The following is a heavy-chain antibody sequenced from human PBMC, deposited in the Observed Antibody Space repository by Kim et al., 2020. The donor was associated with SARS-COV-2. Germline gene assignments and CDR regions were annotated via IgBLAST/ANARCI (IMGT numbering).Heavy chain of an antibody. CDR2: ISYDGSNK. J-gene: IGHJ4*01. Sequence: GGSLRLSCAASGFTFSSYAMHWVRQAPGKGLEWVAVISYDGSNKYYADSVKGRFTISRDNSKNTLYLQMNSLRAEDTAVYYCARRHWNYGSDPGKFDYWG. CDR1: GFTFSSYA. V-gene: IGHV3-30-3*01. D-gene: IGHD1-7*01. CDR3: ARRHWNYGSDPGKFDY.